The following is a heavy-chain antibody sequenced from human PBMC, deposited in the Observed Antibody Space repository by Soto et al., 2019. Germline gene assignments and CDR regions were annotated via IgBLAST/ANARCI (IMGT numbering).Heavy chain of an antibody. Sequence: QVQLVQSGAEVKKPGASVKGSCKASAYTFSWVRQAPGQGLEWMVWISAYNGNTKYAQKFQGRGTMTTDTSTGTAYMELRSLRSDDMDVYYCASQKDRRIYCYYAMAVGGQGTTVTVSS. CDR2: ISAYNGNT. D-gene: IGHD2-15*01. CDR3: ASQKDRRIYCYYAMAV. J-gene: IGHJ6*02. CDR1: AYTF. V-gene: IGHV1-18*03.